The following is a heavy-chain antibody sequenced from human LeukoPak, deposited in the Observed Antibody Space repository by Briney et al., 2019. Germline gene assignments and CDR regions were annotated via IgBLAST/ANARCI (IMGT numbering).Heavy chain of an antibody. J-gene: IGHJ3*01. V-gene: IGHV3-64*01. CDR3: ARDKVLGLFDTFDV. CDR1: GFIFSSYA. CDR2: ISSIGGST. Sequence: GGSLRLSSAASGFIFSSYAMYWVRQAPGKGLEFVSAISSIGGSTYYANSVKGRFTISRDNSKNTLYLQMGSLRAEDMAVYYCARDKVLGLFDTFDVWGQGTMVTVSS. D-gene: IGHD2-21*01.